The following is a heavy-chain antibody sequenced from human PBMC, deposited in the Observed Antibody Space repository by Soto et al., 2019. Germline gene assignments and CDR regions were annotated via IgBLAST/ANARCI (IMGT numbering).Heavy chain of an antibody. CDR2: ISGSGGST. CDR1: GFTFSSYA. CDR3: ATLDGMDD. J-gene: IGHJ6*02. V-gene: IGHV3-23*01. Sequence: EVQLLESGGGLVQPGGSLRLSCAASGFTFSSYAMSWVRQAPGKGLEWVAAISGSGGSTYYADSVKGRFTIYRDKSKNTLHLQMNSPRAEAASVYYCATLDGMDDCGQGSTVTVSS.